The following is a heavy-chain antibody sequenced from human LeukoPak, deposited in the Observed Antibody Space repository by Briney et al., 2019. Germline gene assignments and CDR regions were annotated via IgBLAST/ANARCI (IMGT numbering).Heavy chain of an antibody. CDR2: INPNSGAT. V-gene: IGHV1-2*02. D-gene: IGHD3-22*01. Sequence: ASVKVSCKASGYTFTGNYLHWGRQAPGQGLEWMGWINPNSGATNCAQKFQDRVTMTRDTSISTAYMELSRLQSDDTAVYYCARFGISGYDYWGQGTLATVSS. CDR3: ARFGISGYDY. CDR1: GYTFTGNY. J-gene: IGHJ4*02.